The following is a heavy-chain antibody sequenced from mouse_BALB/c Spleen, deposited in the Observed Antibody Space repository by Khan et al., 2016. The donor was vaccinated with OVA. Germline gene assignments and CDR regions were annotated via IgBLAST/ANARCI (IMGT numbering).Heavy chain of an antibody. CDR1: GYSFTGYY. CDR2: ISCYNGST. D-gene: IGHD1-1*01. Sequence: LVKTGASVKISCKASGYSFTGYYMHWVKQSHGKSLEWIGYISCYNGSTTYNQKFKGKATFTVDTSSSTVYMQFNSLTSEDSAVSYCARGDYYVSSSFAYWGHVTLVTVSA. J-gene: IGHJ3*01. V-gene: IGHV1S34*01. CDR3: ARGDYYVSSSFAY.